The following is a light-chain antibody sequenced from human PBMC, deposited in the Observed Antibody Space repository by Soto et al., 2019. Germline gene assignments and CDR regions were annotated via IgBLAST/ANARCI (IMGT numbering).Light chain of an antibody. CDR2: GSS. J-gene: IGKJ2*01. V-gene: IGKV3-20*01. CDR1: QRVNSSY. Sequence: IVLTQSPGTLSLSLGDRATLSCRASQRVNSSYLAWYQQKPRQAPRLLIYGSSTRPPGIPARFSGSGSGKDFTLAITSLLPEDFAVYYCQQYATSPFTFGQGTKLQI. CDR3: QQYATSPFT.